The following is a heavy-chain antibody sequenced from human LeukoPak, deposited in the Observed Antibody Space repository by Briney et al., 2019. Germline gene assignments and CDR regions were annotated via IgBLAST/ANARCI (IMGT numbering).Heavy chain of an antibody. CDR2: INHSGST. J-gene: IGHJ4*02. V-gene: IGHV4-34*01. Sequence: GSLRLSCAASGFTVSSNYMSWIRQPPGKGLEWIGEINHSGSTNYNPSLKSRVTISVDTSKNQFSLKLSSVTAADTAVYYCARGGRHTGSFGYWGQGTLVTVSS. D-gene: IGHD3-10*01. CDR3: ARGGRHTGSFGY. CDR1: GFTVSSNY.